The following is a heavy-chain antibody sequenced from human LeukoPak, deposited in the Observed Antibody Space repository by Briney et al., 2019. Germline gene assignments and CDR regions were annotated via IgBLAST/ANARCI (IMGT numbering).Heavy chain of an antibody. CDR3: ARSNSLFRPFDY. Sequence: GGSLRLSCAASDFTFRNYAMSWVRQAPGRGLEWVSVISGNGGNTYYAESVKGRFTISRDNSKNTLYAQMNSLRAEDTAVYYCARSNSLFRPFDYWGQGTLVTVSS. J-gene: IGHJ4*02. V-gene: IGHV3-23*01. CDR2: ISGNGGNT. CDR1: DFTFRNYA. D-gene: IGHD2-21*01.